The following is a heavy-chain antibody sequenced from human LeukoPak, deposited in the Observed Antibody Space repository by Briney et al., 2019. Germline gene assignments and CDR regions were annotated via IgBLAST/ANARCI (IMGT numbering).Heavy chain of an antibody. CDR3: ARLYYYYDSSGYPTSTYFDY. CDR2: IYPGDSDT. J-gene: IGHJ4*02. Sequence: GESLKISCEGSGYSFTSYWIGWVRQMPGKGLEWMGIIYPGDSDTRYSPSFQGQVTISADKSISTAYLQWSSLKASDTAMYYCARLYYYYDSSGYPTSTYFDYWGQGTLVTVSS. V-gene: IGHV5-51*01. D-gene: IGHD3-22*01. CDR1: GYSFTSYW.